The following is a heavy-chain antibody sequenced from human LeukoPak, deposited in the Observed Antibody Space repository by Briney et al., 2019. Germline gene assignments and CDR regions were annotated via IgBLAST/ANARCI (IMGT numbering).Heavy chain of an antibody. CDR1: GDTFTSYD. J-gene: IGHJ6*03. CDR2: MNPNSGNT. V-gene: IGHV1-8*01. CDR3: AREGLEYSSSWYPYMDV. D-gene: IGHD6-13*01. Sequence: GASVKVSCKASGDTFTSYDINWVRQATGQGLEWMGWMNPNSGNTGYAQKFQGRVTMTRNTSISTAYMELSSLRSEDTAVYYCAREGLEYSSSWYPYMDVWGKGTTVTVSS.